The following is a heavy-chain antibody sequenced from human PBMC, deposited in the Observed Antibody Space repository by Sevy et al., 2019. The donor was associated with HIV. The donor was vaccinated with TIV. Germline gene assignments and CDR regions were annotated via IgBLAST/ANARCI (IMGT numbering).Heavy chain of an antibody. CDR1: GYSFTSYW. V-gene: IGHV5-51*01. CDR3: ARLGTTGTTLADAFDI. J-gene: IGHJ3*02. D-gene: IGHD1-1*01. Sequence: GESLKISCKGSGYSFTSYWIGWVRQMPGKGLEWMGIIYPGDSDTRYSPSFQGQVTISADKSISTAYLQWSSLKASDTAMYYCARLGTTGTTLADAFDIWGQGTMVTVSS. CDR2: IYPGDSDT.